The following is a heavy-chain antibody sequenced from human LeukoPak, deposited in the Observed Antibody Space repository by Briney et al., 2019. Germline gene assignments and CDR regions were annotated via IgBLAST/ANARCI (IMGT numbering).Heavy chain of an antibody. CDR3: ASDYDSTLQVFDY. Sequence: GGSLRLSCAASGFTFSRYEMNWVRQAPGKGLEWASYISSSGSTIYYADSVKGRFTISRDNAKSSLYLQMNSLRAEDAAVYYCASDYDSTLQVFDYWGQGPVVTVSS. CDR1: GFTFSRYE. V-gene: IGHV3-48*03. D-gene: IGHD3-22*01. J-gene: IGHJ4*02. CDR2: ISSSGSTI.